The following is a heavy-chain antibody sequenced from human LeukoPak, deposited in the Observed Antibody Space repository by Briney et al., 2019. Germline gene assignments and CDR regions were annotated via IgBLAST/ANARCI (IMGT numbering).Heavy chain of an antibody. J-gene: IGHJ3*02. D-gene: IGHD3-22*01. Sequence: GASVKVSCKASGYTFTGYYMHWVRQAPGQGLEWMGWINPNSGGTNYAQKFQGRVTMTRDTSISTAYMELSRLRSDDTAVYYCARDLGDSSGLSAFDIWGQGTMVTVSS. CDR1: GYTFTGYY. V-gene: IGHV1-2*02. CDR3: ARDLGDSSGLSAFDI. CDR2: INPNSGGT.